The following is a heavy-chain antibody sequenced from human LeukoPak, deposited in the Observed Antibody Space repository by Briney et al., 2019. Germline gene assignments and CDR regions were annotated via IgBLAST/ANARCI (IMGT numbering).Heavy chain of an antibody. D-gene: IGHD4-23*01. CDR3: ARDMSTRVTPISYAIDV. CDR1: ENTFTNYY. Sequence: ASVKVSCKASENTFTNYYMHWVRRAPGQGLEWLGLINPNGGRTSYAQNFQGRVTMTRDTSTTTVYLELSSLRSEDTAVYYCARDMSTRVTPISYAIDVWGQGTMVTVSS. V-gene: IGHV1-46*01. J-gene: IGHJ3*01. CDR2: INPNGGRT.